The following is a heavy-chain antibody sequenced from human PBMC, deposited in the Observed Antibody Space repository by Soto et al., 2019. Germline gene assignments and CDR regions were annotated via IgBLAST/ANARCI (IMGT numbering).Heavy chain of an antibody. D-gene: IGHD6-13*01. J-gene: IGHJ6*02. V-gene: IGHV6-1*01. Sequence: QTLSLTCAISGYSVSINSAAWNWIRQSPSRGLEWLGRTYYRSKWYNDYAVSVKSRITINPDTSKNQFSLQLNSVTPEDTAVYYCARDLGSDEGRYSSSWYGGYYGMDVWGQGTTVTVSS. CDR2: TYYRSKWYN. CDR1: GYSVSINSAA. CDR3: ARDLGSDEGRYSSSWYGGYYGMDV.